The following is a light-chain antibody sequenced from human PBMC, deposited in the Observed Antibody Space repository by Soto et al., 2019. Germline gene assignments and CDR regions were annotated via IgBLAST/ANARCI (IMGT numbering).Light chain of an antibody. CDR3: SSYTRSSTLYV. J-gene: IGLJ1*01. Sequence: QSVLTQPASVSGSPGQSIAISCTGASIDVGGYNYVSWYQQHPGKAPKLMIYDVASRPSGVSDRFSGSKSGNTASLTISGLQAEDEADYYCSSYTRSSTLYVFGTGTKLTVL. CDR1: SIDVGGYNY. V-gene: IGLV2-14*03. CDR2: DVA.